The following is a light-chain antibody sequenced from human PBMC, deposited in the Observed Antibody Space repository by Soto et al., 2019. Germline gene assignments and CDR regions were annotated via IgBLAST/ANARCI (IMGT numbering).Light chain of an antibody. CDR3: QQYYSTPTWT. CDR1: QSVLYSSNNKNY. J-gene: IGKJ1*01. V-gene: IGKV4-1*01. Sequence: DIVMTQSPDSLAVSLGERATINCKSSQSVLYSSNNKNYLAWYQQTPGQPPKLLIYWASTRESGVPDRFSGSGSGKDFTLTISSLQAEDVAVYYCQQYYSTPTWTFGQGTKVEIK. CDR2: WAS.